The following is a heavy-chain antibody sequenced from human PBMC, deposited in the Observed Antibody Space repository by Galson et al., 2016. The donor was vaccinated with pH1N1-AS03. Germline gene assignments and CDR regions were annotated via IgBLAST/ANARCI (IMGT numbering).Heavy chain of an antibody. D-gene: IGHD6-13*01. CDR3: ARGPVSYSNYWFPPPDY. CDR1: GFIFTHYS. CDR2: MSYEGTTT. J-gene: IGHJ4*02. V-gene: IGHV3-30-3*01. Sequence: SLRLSCAASGFIFTHYSMHWVRQAPGKGLEWVAVMSYEGTTTYYADSVKGRFTISRDNSKNTLYLQMNSLRAEDMAVYYCARGPVSYSNYWFPPPDYWGQGTLVTVSS.